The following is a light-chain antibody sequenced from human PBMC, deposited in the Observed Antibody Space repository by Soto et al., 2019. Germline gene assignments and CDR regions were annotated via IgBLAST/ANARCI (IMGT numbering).Light chain of an antibody. Sequence: QSVLTQPPSASGTPGQRVTISCSGGSSKIGTNAVNWYQQLPGTAPKLLIYNNNQRPSGVPDRFSGSKSGSSASLAISGLQSEDEADYYCAAWDDSLNGYVFGTGTKVTFL. CDR2: NNN. CDR3: AAWDDSLNGYV. J-gene: IGLJ1*01. V-gene: IGLV1-44*01. CDR1: SSKIGTNA.